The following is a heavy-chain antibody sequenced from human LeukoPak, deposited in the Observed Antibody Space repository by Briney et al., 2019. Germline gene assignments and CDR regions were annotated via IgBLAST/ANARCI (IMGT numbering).Heavy chain of an antibody. D-gene: IGHD6-19*01. J-gene: IGHJ4*02. CDR2: INHSGST. CDR1: GGSFSGYY. Sequence: PSETLSLTCAVYGGSFSGYYWSWIRQPPGKGLEWIGEINHSGSTNYNPSLKSRVTISVDTSKNQFSLKLSSVTAADTAVYYCARGGRLSSGRNFFDYWGQGTLVTVSS. V-gene: IGHV4-34*01. CDR3: ARGGRLSSGRNFFDY.